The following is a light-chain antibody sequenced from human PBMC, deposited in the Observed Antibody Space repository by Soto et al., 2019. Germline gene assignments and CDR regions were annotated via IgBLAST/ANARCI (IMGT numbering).Light chain of an antibody. Sequence: SGVTHPPSVSVAPRQTVTISLTGSNSNIGAGFDVHWYYQIPGTSPKLLVYVKHNRPSGVPVRLSASKSGTSDSLAITGLQAEDEAHYFCQSYASRLIAYVFGSQNKVTVL. J-gene: IGLJ1*01. CDR3: QSYASRLIAYV. CDR2: VKH. V-gene: IGLV1-40*01. CDR1: NSNIGAGFD.